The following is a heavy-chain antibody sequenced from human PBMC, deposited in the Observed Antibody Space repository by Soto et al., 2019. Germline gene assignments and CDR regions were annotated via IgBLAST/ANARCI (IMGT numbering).Heavy chain of an antibody. Sequence: GGSLRLSCAASGFTFSSYAMSWVRQAPGKGLEWVSAISGSGGRTYYADSVKGRLTISRDNSKNTLYLQMNSLRAEDTSAYYCAKEYKISSRAFDYWGQGTLVTVSS. V-gene: IGHV3-23*01. J-gene: IGHJ4*02. CDR1: GFTFSSYA. D-gene: IGHD1-20*01. CDR2: ISGSGGRT. CDR3: AKEYKISSRAFDY.